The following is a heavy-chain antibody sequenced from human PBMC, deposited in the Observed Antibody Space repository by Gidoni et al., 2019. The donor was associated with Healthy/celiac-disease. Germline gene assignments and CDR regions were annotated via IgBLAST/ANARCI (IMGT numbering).Heavy chain of an antibody. CDR2: IGTAGDT. Sequence: EVQLVESGGGLVQPGGSLRLSCAASGFTFSSYDMHWVRQATGKGLEWVSAIGTAGDTYYPGSVKGRFTISRENAKNSLYLQMNSLRAGDTAVYYCARSARGSGSALGYWGQGTLVTVSS. CDR1: GFTFSSYD. V-gene: IGHV3-13*01. CDR3: ARSARGSGSALGY. D-gene: IGHD3-10*01. J-gene: IGHJ4*02.